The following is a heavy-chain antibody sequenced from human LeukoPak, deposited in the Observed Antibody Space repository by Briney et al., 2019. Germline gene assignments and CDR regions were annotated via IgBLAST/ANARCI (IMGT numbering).Heavy chain of an antibody. CDR1: GYTFSNYG. J-gene: IGHJ4*02. CDR2: IRGDNGNT. CDR3: ASDILTGYYNSNFDY. V-gene: IGHV1-18*01. Sequence: ASVKVSCRASGYTFSNYGISWVRQAPGQGLEWVGWIRGDNGNTNYAQRFQGRVTMTRDTSISTAYMELSRLRSDDTAVYYCASDILTGYYNSNFDYWGQGTLVTVSS. D-gene: IGHD3-9*01.